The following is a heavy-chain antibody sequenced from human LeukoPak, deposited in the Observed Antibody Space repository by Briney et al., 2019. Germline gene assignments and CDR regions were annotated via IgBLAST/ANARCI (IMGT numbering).Heavy chain of an antibody. Sequence: GGSLRLSCAASGFTFTNYWMSWVRQTAGKGLDWVANIKQDGSEKYYVDSVKGRFTISRDNSKNTLYLQMNSLRADDTAVYYCANARTCSGGSCFGESDYWGQGTLVTVSS. D-gene: IGHD2-15*01. CDR1: GFTFTNYW. CDR2: IKQDGSEK. J-gene: IGHJ4*02. CDR3: ANARTCSGGSCFGESDY. V-gene: IGHV3-7*01.